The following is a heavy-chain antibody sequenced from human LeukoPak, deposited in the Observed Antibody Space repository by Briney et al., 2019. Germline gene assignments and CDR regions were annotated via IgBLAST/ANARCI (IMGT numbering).Heavy chain of an antibody. V-gene: IGHV3-48*04. CDR1: GFTFSSYS. CDR2: ISSSSGTI. D-gene: IGHD6-13*01. J-gene: IGHJ6*03. CDR3: ASQSGYSSSWYKEDYYYMDV. Sequence: PGGSLRLSCAASGFTFSSYSMNWVRQAPGKGLEWLSYISSSSGTIYYADSVKGRFTISRDNAKNSLYLQMNSLRAEDTAVYYCASQSGYSSSWYKEDYYYMDVWGKGTTVTVSS.